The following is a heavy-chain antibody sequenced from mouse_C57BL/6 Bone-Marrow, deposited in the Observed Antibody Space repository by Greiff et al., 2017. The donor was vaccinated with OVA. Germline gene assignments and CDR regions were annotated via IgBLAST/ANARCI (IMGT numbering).Heavy chain of an antibody. CDR1: GYTFTDYN. CDR2: INPNNGGT. CDR3: ARYYDGYSFDY. J-gene: IGHJ2*01. Sequence: VQLQQSGPELVKPGASVKIPCKASGYTFTDYNMDWVKQSHGKSLEWIGDINPNNGGTIYNQKFKGKATLTVDKSSSTAYMELRSLTSEDTAVYYCARYYDGYSFDYWGQGTTLTVSS. D-gene: IGHD2-3*01. V-gene: IGHV1-18*01.